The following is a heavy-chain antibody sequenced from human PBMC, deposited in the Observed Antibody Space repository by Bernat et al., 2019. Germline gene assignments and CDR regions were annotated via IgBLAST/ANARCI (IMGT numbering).Heavy chain of an antibody. CDR1: GYTITGYY. J-gene: IGHJ4*02. Sequence: QVQLVQSGAEVKKPGASVKVSCKASGYTITGYYMHWVRQAPGQGLEWMGRINPNSGGTNYAQKFQGRVTMTRDTSISTAYMELSRLRSDDTAVYYYARMVQGVIITGFDCWGQGTLVTVSS. CDR2: INPNSGGT. V-gene: IGHV1-2*06. D-gene: IGHD3-10*01. CDR3: ARMVQGVIITGFDC.